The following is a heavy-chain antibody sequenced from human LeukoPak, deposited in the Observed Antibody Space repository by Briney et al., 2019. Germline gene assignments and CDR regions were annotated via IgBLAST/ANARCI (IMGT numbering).Heavy chain of an antibody. CDR1: GFTFSSYG. V-gene: IGHV3-30*18. Sequence: GGSLRLSCAASGFTFSSYGMHWVRQASGKGLEWVAVISYDGINKYYADSVKGRFTISRDNSKNTLYLQMNGLRPEDTAVYYCAKAGHYYDTSGYYLVDWGQGTLVTVSS. CDR3: AKAGHYYDTSGYYLVD. CDR2: ISYDGINK. D-gene: IGHD3-22*01. J-gene: IGHJ4*02.